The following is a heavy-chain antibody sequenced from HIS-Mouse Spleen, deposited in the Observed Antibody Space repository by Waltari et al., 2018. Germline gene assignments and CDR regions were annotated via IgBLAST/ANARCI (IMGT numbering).Heavy chain of an antibody. D-gene: IGHD1-26*01. J-gene: IGHJ3*02. Sequence: QVQLQESGPGLVKPSETLSLTCTVSGGSISSYSWSWIRQPAGQGLEWIGRIYTSGSTNYSPSLKSPVTMSVDTSKNQFSLKLSSVTAADTAVYYCARGGAVKWELPDDAFDIWGQGTMVTVSS. CDR1: GGSISSYS. CDR2: IYTSGST. CDR3: ARGGAVKWELPDDAFDI. V-gene: IGHV4-4*07.